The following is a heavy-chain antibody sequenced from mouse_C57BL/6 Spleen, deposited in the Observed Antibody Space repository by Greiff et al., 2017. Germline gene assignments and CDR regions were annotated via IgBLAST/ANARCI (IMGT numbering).Heavy chain of an antibody. CDR3: ARDYGSSYWYFDV. Sequence: QVQLQQPGAELVKPGASVKLSCKASGYTFTSYWMHWVKQRPGQGLEWIGMIHPNSGSTNYNEKFKSKATLTVDKSSSTAYMQLSSLTSEDSAVYYCARDYGSSYWYFDVWGTGTTVTFSS. CDR1: GYTFTSYW. CDR2: IHPNSGST. J-gene: IGHJ1*03. D-gene: IGHD1-1*01. V-gene: IGHV1-64*01.